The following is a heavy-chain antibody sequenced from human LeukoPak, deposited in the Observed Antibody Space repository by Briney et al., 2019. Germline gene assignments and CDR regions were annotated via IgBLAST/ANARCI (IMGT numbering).Heavy chain of an antibody. D-gene: IGHD6-13*01. CDR1: GFTLSDYY. V-gene: IGHV3-11*01. J-gene: IGHJ4*02. CDR2: ISSSGSTI. Sequence: GGSLRLSCAASGFTLSDYYMSWIRQAPGKGLEWVSYISSSGSTIYYADSVKGRFTISRDNAKNSLYLQMNSLRAEDTAVYYCASYHSSPLLHYWGQGTLVTVSS. CDR3: ASYHSSPLLHY.